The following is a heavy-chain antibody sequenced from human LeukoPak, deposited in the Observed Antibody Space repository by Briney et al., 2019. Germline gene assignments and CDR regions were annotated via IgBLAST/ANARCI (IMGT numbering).Heavy chain of an antibody. J-gene: IGHJ2*01. CDR3: ARGCRDGYSNYWYFDI. Sequence: PSETLSLTCTVSGGSINSGSYYWTWIRQPAGRGLEWIGRTSTSGTTNYDRSLKSRFTISVDTAKNQFSLSLSSVTAADTAVYYCARGCRDGYSNYWYFDIWGRGTLVTVSS. D-gene: IGHD5-24*01. CDR1: GGSINSGSYY. V-gene: IGHV4-61*02. CDR2: TSTSGTT.